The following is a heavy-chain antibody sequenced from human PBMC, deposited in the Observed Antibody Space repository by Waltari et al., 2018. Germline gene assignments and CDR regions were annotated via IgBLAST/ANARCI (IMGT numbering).Heavy chain of an antibody. J-gene: IGHJ4*02. CDR1: GYSVSANSAT. CDR2: TYYRTYYGYKWYN. Sequence: QVQLQQSGPGLVKPSQTLSLTCAISGYSVSANSATSRWIRQSPSRVLEWLGRTYYRTYYGYKWYNDYAVSMKGRISINPDTSKNQFSLQLNSVTPEDTVVYYCAREYSNSFDYWGQGALVLVSS. D-gene: IGHD4-4*01. V-gene: IGHV6-1*01. CDR3: AREYSNSFDY.